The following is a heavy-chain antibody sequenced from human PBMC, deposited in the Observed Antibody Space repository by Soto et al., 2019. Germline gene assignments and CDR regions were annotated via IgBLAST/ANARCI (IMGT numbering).Heavy chain of an antibody. Sequence: PGGSLRLSCAASGFPFSSYGMHWVRQAPGKGLEWVAVISYDGSNKYYADSVKGRFTISRDNSKNTLYLQMNSLRAEDTAVYYCARDHYYDSSGYYSNYFDYWGQGTPVTVSS. CDR1: GFPFSSYG. CDR2: ISYDGSNK. CDR3: ARDHYYDSSGYYSNYFDY. J-gene: IGHJ4*02. V-gene: IGHV3-30*03. D-gene: IGHD3-22*01.